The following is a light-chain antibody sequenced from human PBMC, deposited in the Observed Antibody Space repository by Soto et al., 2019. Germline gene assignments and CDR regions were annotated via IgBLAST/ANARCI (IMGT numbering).Light chain of an antibody. V-gene: IGKV1-5*03. CDR1: QNMNNG. CDR3: QQYSSDST. Sequence: DIQMTQSPSTLSASVEDRVTITCRASQNMNNGLAWYQQKPGKAPKLLIYRASSLENGVPSRFSGRGSGTDFIFTITSLQPDDFATYYCQQYSSDSTFGQGTKVEVK. J-gene: IGKJ1*01. CDR2: RAS.